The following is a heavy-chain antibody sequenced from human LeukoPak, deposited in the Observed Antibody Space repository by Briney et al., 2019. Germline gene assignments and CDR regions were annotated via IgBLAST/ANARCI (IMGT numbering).Heavy chain of an antibody. CDR3: ARGTSSWYEYFQH. CDR2: ISGSGGST. V-gene: IGHV3-23*01. Sequence: GGSLRLSCAASGFTFSSYAMSWVRQAPGKGLEWVSAISGSGGSTYYADSVKGRFTISRDNAKNSLYLQMNSLRAEDTAVYYCARGTSSWYEYFQHWGQGTLVTVSS. J-gene: IGHJ1*01. CDR1: GFTFSSYA. D-gene: IGHD6-13*01.